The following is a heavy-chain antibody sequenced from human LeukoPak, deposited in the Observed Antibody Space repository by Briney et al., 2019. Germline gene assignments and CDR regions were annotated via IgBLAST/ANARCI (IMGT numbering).Heavy chain of an antibody. CDR2: IHGSGDST. CDR3: AKPLVSDYYDSSGYWGY. Sequence: GGSLRLSCAASGFTFSSYAMSWVRQAPGKGLEWVSAIHGSGDSTYYSDSVKGRFTISRDNSKSALYVQMNSLRAEDTAVYYCAKPLVSDYYDSSGYWGYWGQGTLVTVSS. D-gene: IGHD3-22*01. J-gene: IGHJ4*02. CDR1: GFTFSSYA. V-gene: IGHV3-23*01.